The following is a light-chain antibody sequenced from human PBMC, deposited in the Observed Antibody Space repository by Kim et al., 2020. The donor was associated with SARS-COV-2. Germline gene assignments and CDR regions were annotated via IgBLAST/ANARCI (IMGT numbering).Light chain of an antibody. CDR1: QSVSSSY. Sequence: LSPGERATVTCRASQSVSSSYLAWYQQKPGQAPRLLIYGTSSRATGIPDRFSGSGSGTDFTLTISRLEPEDFAVYYCQQYGSSRTFGQGTKVDIK. CDR2: GTS. CDR3: QQYGSSRT. J-gene: IGKJ1*01. V-gene: IGKV3-20*01.